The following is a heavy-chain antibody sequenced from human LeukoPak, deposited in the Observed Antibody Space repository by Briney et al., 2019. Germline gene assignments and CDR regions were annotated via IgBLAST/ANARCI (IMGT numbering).Heavy chain of an antibody. J-gene: IGHJ4*02. Sequence: GGSLRLSCAASGFTFSAYDINWVRQAPGKGLEWVSHISSSGNPIYYADSVRGRFTISRDNAKNSLYLQMNSLRAGGTAVYYCARAFDYWGQGTLVTVSS. CDR1: GFTFSAYD. CDR2: ISSSGNPI. V-gene: IGHV3-48*01. CDR3: ARAFDY.